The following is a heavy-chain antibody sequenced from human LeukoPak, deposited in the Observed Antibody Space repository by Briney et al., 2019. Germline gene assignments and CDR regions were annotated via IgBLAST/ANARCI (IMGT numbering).Heavy chain of an antibody. D-gene: IGHD3-3*01. CDR3: ATDRGWRTSGYYLYYFEY. CDR1: GFIFTGYF. V-gene: IGHV3-7*01. J-gene: IGHJ4*02. Sequence: GGSLRLSCAASGFIFTGYFMSWVRQAPGKGLEWVASIKHGGSEKYYVDSVRGRFTISRDNTKNLLYLQMSSLRAEDTAVYYCATDRGWRTSGYYLYYFEYWGQGTLVTFSS. CDR2: IKHGGSEK.